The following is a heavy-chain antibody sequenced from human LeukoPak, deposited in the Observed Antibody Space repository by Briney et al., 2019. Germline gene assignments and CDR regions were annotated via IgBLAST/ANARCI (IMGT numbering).Heavy chain of an antibody. CDR1: GFTFSNYW. CDR2: INSDGRRT. V-gene: IGHV3-74*01. Sequence: GGSLRLSCVASGFTFSNYWMNWVRQGPGKGLVCVSRINSDGRRTTYADSVKGRFTISRDNAKNTLFLQMNSLRVEDTAVYYCARGLYYYDSSGQDAFDIWGQGTMVTVSS. D-gene: IGHD3-22*01. CDR3: ARGLYYYDSSGQDAFDI. J-gene: IGHJ3*02.